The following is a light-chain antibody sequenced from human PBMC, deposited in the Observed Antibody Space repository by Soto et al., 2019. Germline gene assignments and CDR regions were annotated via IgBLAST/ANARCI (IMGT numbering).Light chain of an antibody. CDR2: EDT. J-gene: IGLJ2*01. CDR1: FSDVGSYNL. V-gene: IGLV2-23*01. CDR3: CSYAGSSTVV. Sequence: QSALTQPASVSGSPGQSITISCTGTFSDVGSYNLVSWYQQHPGKAPKLMIYEDTKRPSGVSNRFSGSKSGYTASLTISGLQAEDVADYYCCSYAGSSTVVFGGGTKLTVL.